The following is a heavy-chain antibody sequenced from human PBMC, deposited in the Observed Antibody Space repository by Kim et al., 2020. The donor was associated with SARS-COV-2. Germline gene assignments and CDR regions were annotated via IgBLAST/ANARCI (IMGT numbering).Heavy chain of an antibody. J-gene: IGHJ4*02. CDR3: VRGQRHQPYDY. D-gene: IGHD6-25*01. Sequence: TQYADSVRGRFTISRDNSKNTLHLQMSSLRPEDTAVYYCVRGQRHQPYDYWGQGTLVIVSS. V-gene: IGHV3-64D*09. CDR2: T.